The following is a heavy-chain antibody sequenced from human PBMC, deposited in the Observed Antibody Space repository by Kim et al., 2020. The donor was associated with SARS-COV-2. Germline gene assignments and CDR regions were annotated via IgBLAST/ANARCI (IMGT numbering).Heavy chain of an antibody. CDR2: IWYDGSNK. CDR1: GFTFSSYG. CDR3: AKDVDTMVRGVGY. V-gene: IGHV3-33*06. J-gene: IGHJ4*02. D-gene: IGHD3-10*01. Sequence: GGSLRLSCAASGFTFSSYGMHWVRQAPGKGLEWVAVIWYDGSNKYYADSVKGRFTISRDNSKNTLYLQMNSLRAEDTAVYYCAKDVDTMVRGVGYWGQGTLVTVSS.